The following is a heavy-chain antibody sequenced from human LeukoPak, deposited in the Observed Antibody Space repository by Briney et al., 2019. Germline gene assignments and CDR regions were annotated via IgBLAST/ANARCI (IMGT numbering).Heavy chain of an antibody. Sequence: SETLSLTCTVSGGSISSGDYYWSWIRQPPGKGLEWIGYIYYSGSTYYNPSLKSRVTISVDTSKNQFSLKLSSVTAADTAVYYCARVRETTVTQGDYMDVWGKGTTVTVSS. CDR2: IYYSGST. V-gene: IGHV4-30-4*08. D-gene: IGHD4-11*01. CDR3: ARVRETTVTQGDYMDV. J-gene: IGHJ6*03. CDR1: GGSISSGDYY.